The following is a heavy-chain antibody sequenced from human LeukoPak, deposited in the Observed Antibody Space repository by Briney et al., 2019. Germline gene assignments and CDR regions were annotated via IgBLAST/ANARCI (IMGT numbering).Heavy chain of an antibody. CDR1: GFTFSSLT. CDR3: TTDWGSPGDY. D-gene: IGHD3-10*01. CDR2: IDSKGASA. Sequence: GGSLRLSCEAAGFTFSSLTMHWVRQAPGKGLVWVSRIDSKGASATYADSVKGRFTVSRDNAKNTLYLEMYNLRVDDTAVYYCTTDWGSPGDYWGQGTPVTVSS. V-gene: IGHV3-74*01. J-gene: IGHJ4*02.